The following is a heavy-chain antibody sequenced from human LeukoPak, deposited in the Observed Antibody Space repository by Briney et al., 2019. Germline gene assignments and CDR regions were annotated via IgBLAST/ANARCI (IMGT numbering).Heavy chain of an antibody. V-gene: IGHV3-7*01. CDR1: GFTFNTFW. Sequence: GGSLRLSCAASGFTFNTFWMSWVRQAPGKGPEWVANIKPDGSEISYVDSVKGRFTIPRDNAKNSLYLQMNSLRAEDTALYYCARGGSWFAPWGQGTLVTVSS. D-gene: IGHD3-10*01. J-gene: IGHJ5*02. CDR3: ARGGSWFAP. CDR2: IKPDGSEI.